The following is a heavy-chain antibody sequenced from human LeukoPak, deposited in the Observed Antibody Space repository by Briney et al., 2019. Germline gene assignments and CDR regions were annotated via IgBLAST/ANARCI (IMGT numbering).Heavy chain of an antibody. CDR1: GGSISSYY. CDR3: ARVTRKYTKNDAFDI. D-gene: IGHD1-14*01. J-gene: IGHJ3*02. CDR2: IYYSGST. Sequence: SETLSLTCTVYGGSISSYYWSWIRQPPGKGLEWIGYIYYSGSTNYNPSLKSRVTISVDTSKNQFSLKLSSVTAADTAVYYCARVTRKYTKNDAFDIWGQGTMVTVSS. V-gene: IGHV4-59*01.